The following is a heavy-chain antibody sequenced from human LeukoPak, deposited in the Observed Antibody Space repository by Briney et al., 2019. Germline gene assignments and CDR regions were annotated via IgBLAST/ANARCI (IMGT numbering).Heavy chain of an antibody. V-gene: IGHV4-30-4*01. D-gene: IGHD1-14*01. Sequence: SQTLSLTCTVSGGSISSGDYHWNWIRQPPGRGLEWIGYISYSGNTYYNPSLESRLTISLDTSRSQISLRLNSVTVADTAGYSCAREKAPATNYYYGMDVWGHGTTVTVSS. CDR3: AREKAPATNYYYGMDV. J-gene: IGHJ6*02. CDR2: ISYSGNT. CDR1: GGSISSGDYH.